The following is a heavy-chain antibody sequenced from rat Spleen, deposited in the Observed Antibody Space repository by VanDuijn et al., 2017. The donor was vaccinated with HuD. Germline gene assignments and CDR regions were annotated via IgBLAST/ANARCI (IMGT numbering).Heavy chain of an antibody. CDR1: GFTFSNYG. CDR2: ISYDGSST. D-gene: IGHD4-3*01. CDR3: TRALGVGDY. Sequence: EVQLVETGGGLVQPGRSLKLSCAASGFTFSNYGMAWVRQAPTKGLEWVANISYDGSSTYYRDSVKGRFTISRDNAKSTLYLQMDSLRSEDTATYYCTRALGVGDYWGQGVMVTVSS. J-gene: IGHJ2*01. V-gene: IGHV5-29*01.